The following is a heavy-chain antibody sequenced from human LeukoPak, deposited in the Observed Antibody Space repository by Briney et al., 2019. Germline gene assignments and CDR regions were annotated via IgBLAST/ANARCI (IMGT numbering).Heavy chain of an antibody. CDR1: GSSITNDDYY. V-gene: IGHV4-31*03. D-gene: IGHD2-2*01. CDR3: ARRAPFSNWFDP. J-gene: IGHJ5*02. Sequence: SQTLSLTCTVSGSSITNDDYYWSWIRQHPGKGLEWIGYIYFSGSTYYNPTLKSRASVSVDTSKSQFSLRLTSVTAADTAVYYCARRAPFSNWFDPWGQGTLVIVSS. CDR2: IYFSGST.